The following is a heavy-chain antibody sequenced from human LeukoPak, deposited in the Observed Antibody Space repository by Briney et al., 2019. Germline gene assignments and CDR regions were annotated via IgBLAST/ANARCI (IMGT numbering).Heavy chain of an antibody. D-gene: IGHD3-22*01. Sequence: PSETLSLTCIVSGASISSSTYYWAWLRQPPGMGLEWIGSSYYSGSTYYTPSLKRRVTISADTSKNQFSLKLSSVTAAETAVYYCARDTYYYDSSGYWADYWGQGILVAVSS. CDR3: ARDTYYYDSSGYWADY. CDR2: SYYSGST. CDR1: GASISSSTYY. V-gene: IGHV4-39*07. J-gene: IGHJ4*02.